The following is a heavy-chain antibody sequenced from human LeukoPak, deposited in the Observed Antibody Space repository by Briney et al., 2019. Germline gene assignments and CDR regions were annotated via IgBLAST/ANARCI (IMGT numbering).Heavy chain of an antibody. CDR1: GFIFTNAY. J-gene: IGHJ4*02. CDR3: AKDLYGGNTFDY. V-gene: IGHV3-30*18. Sequence: PGGSLRLSCAASGFIFTNAYMSWVRQAPGKGLEWVAVISYDGSNKYYADSVKGRFTISRDNSKNTLYLQMNSLRAEDTAVYYCAKDLYGGNTFDYWGQGTLVTASS. D-gene: IGHD4-23*01. CDR2: ISYDGSNK.